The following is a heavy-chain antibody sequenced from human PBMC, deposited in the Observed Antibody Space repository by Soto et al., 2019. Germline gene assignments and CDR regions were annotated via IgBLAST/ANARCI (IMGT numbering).Heavy chain of an antibody. D-gene: IGHD3-16*02. CDR3: ARRKFRSLNYGRHLYYYYGMDV. CDR1: GGTFSSYA. J-gene: IGHJ6*02. CDR2: IIPIFGTA. V-gene: IGHV1-69*13. Sequence: GASVKVSCKASGGTFSSYAISWVRQAPGQGLEWMGGIIPIFGTANYAQKFQGRVTITADESTSTAYMELSSLRSEDTAVYYCARRKFRSLNYGRHLYYYYGMDVWGQGTTVTVSS.